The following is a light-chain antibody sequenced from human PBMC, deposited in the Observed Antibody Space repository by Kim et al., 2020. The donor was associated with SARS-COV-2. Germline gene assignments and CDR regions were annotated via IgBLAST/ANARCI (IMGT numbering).Light chain of an antibody. J-gene: IGLJ2*01. CDR1: SSDVGGYNY. CDR2: DVS. Sequence: QSVLTQPASVSGSPGQSITISCTGTSSDVGGYNYVSSYQQHPGKAPKLMIYDVSERPSGVSNRFSGSKSGNTASLTISGLQAEDEADYYCSSYTTSSTSGDFGGGTQLTVL. V-gene: IGLV2-14*01. CDR3: SSYTTSSTSGD.